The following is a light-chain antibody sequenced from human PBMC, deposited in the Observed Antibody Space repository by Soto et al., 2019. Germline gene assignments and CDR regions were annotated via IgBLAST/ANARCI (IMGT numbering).Light chain of an antibody. CDR3: QQVSGYPLN. CDR2: AAS. Sequence: DIQMTQSPSTLSASVGDRVTITCRASQNINNWLAWYQHKPGKAPKILIYAASTLQSGVPSRFSGSASGTEFTLTISSLQPEDFATYYCQQVSGYPLNFGGGTKVDIK. V-gene: IGKV1-5*01. CDR1: QNINNW. J-gene: IGKJ4*01.